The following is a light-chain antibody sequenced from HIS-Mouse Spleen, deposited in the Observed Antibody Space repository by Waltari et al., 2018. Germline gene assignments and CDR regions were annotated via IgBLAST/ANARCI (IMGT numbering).Light chain of an antibody. J-gene: IGKJ1*01. CDR1: QSLEYSDGNTY. V-gene: IGKV2-30*01. Sequence: DVVMTQSPLSLPVTLGQPASISCRSSQSLEYSDGNTYLNWFQQRPGQSPRSLIYKVSNRDSGVPDRFSGSGSGTDFTLKISRVEAEDVGVYYCMQGTHWPPTFGQGTKVEIK. CDR3: MQGTHWPPT. CDR2: KVS.